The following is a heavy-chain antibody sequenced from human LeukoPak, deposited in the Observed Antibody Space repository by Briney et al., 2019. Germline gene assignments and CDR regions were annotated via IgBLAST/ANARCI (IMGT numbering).Heavy chain of an antibody. CDR2: IYYSGST. J-gene: IGHJ4*02. V-gene: IGHV4-39*01. CDR3: ARGQYGVTY. CDR1: GGSISSSSYY. Sequence: PSETLSLTCTVSGGSISSSSYYWGWIRQPPGKGLEWIGSIYYSGSTYYNPSLRSRVTISVDTSKNQFSLKLNSVTAADTAVYYCARGQYGVTYWGQGTLVTVSS. D-gene: IGHD2-21*02.